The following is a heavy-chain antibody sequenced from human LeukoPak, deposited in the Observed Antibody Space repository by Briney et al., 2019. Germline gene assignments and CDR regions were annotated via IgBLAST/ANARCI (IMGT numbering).Heavy chain of an antibody. CDR2: IYYSGST. Sequence: SETLSLTCTVSGGSISSYYWSWIRQPPGKGLEWIGYIYYSGSTYYNPSLKSRVTISVDTSKNQFSLKLSSVTAADTAVYYCARGHYDFWSGYPSYFDYWGQGTLVTVSS. CDR3: ARGHYDFWSGYPSYFDY. D-gene: IGHD3-3*01. CDR1: GGSISSYY. J-gene: IGHJ4*02. V-gene: IGHV4-59*06.